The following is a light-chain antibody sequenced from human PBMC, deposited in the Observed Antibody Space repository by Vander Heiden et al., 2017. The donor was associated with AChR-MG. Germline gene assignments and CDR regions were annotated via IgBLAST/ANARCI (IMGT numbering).Light chain of an antibody. CDR2: GNN. V-gene: IGLV1-40*01. CDR3: QSYDRSLSVWV. Sequence: SVLTPPPSVSGAPGQRLTLSCSGASSNIGAGYDVHWYQQLPGRAPKILIFGNNNRPSGVPDRCSGSKSGASASLAITGLQLEDEAGYYCQSYDRSLSVWVFGGGTKLTVL. J-gene: IGLJ3*02. CDR1: SSNIGAGYD.